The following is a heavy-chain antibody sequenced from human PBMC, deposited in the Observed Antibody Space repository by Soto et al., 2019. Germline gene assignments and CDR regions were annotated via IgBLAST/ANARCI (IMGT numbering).Heavy chain of an antibody. J-gene: IGHJ6*02. Sequence: PSETLSLTCTVSGGSISSGGYYWSWIRQHPGKGLEWIGYIYYSGSTYYNPSLKSRVTISVDTSKNQFSLKLSSVTAADTAVYYCARDRMVRGVITSSPQYGMDVWGQGTTVTVSS. D-gene: IGHD3-10*01. CDR2: IYYSGST. V-gene: IGHV4-31*03. CDR1: GGSISSGGYY. CDR3: ARDRMVRGVITSSPQYGMDV.